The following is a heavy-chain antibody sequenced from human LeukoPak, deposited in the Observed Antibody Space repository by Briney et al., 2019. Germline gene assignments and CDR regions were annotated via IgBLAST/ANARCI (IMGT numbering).Heavy chain of an antibody. Sequence: SVKVSCKASGGTFSSYAISWVRQAPGQGLEWMGGIIALFGTANYAQKFQGRLTITADESTSTAYMELSSLRSEDTAVYYCARIRDGYNSYFFYGMDVRGQGTTVTVSS. CDR3: ARIRDGYNSYFFYGMDV. CDR2: IIALFGTA. V-gene: IGHV1-69*13. D-gene: IGHD5-24*01. J-gene: IGHJ6*02. CDR1: GGTFSSYA.